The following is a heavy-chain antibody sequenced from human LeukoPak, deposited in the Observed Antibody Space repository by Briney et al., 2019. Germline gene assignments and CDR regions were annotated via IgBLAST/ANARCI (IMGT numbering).Heavy chain of an antibody. J-gene: IGHJ4*02. CDR2: FYYSGST. Sequence: PSETLSLTCTVSGGSISSSSYYWGWIRQPPGKGLEWIGSFYYSGSTRYNPSLQSRVSISVDTSKNQFSLKLSSVTAADTAVYYCARSKDIRMGSKRGIEMDYWGQGTLVTVSS. CDR3: ARSKDIRMGSKRGIEMDY. CDR1: GGSISSSSYY. V-gene: IGHV4-39*07. D-gene: IGHD5-24*01.